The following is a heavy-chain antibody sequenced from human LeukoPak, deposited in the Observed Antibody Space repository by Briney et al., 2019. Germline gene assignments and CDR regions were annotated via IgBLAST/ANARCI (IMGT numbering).Heavy chain of an antibody. Sequence: GGYLRLSCAVAAFTFTDYWMKWVRQAPGKGLEWVASIRQDGSEKTYVDSVKGRFTISRDNTKNSLSLQVNSLRVEDTAVYYCARDGTAAGLYFDLWGQGTLVTVSS. CDR1: AFTFTDYW. J-gene: IGHJ4*01. V-gene: IGHV3-7*01. D-gene: IGHD6-13*01. CDR2: IRQDGSEK. CDR3: ARDGTAAGLYFDL.